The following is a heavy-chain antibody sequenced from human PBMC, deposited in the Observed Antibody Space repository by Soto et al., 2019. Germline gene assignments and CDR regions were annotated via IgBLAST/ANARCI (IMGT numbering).Heavy chain of an antibody. Sequence: QVQLVQSGAELKKPGASVKVSCKASGYTFSNYDMNWVRQATGQGPEWIGWVNPNNGDTGYAQKFQGRVTLTTDISTPTACMELTSLRSEDTAIYYCAKVTRKGSAIDFDYWGQGTLITVSS. CDR1: GYTFSNYD. CDR3: AKVTRKGSAIDFDY. V-gene: IGHV1-8*01. D-gene: IGHD3-10*01. J-gene: IGHJ4*02. CDR2: VNPNNGDT.